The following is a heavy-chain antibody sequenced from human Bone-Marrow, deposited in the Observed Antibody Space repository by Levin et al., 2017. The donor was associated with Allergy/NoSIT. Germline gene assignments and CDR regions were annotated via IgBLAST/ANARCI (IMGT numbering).Heavy chain of an antibody. D-gene: IGHD6-13*01. CDR1: GFTFSSYA. Sequence: ESLKISCAAAGFTFSSYAMNWVRQAPGKGLEWVSSISGSGVSTYYADSVKGRFTISRDNSKNTLYLQMNSLRAEDTAMYYCAKRGGAGIAAPGTWFDPWGQGTLVTDSS. CDR2: ISGSGVST. V-gene: IGHV3-23*01. CDR3: AKRGGAGIAAPGTWFDP. J-gene: IGHJ5*02.